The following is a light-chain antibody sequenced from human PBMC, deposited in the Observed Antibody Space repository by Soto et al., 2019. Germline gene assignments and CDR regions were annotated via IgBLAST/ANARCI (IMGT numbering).Light chain of an antibody. CDR2: WAS. Sequence: DIVMTQSPDSLAVSLGERATINCKSSQSVLFNSKNKNYLAWYQQKPGQPPKLLIYWASTRESGVPDRFSGSGSGTDFTLTISRLQAEDVAVYYCQQYYNTPLTFGGGTKVDIK. CDR3: QQYYNTPLT. V-gene: IGKV4-1*01. J-gene: IGKJ4*01. CDR1: QSVLFNSKNKNY.